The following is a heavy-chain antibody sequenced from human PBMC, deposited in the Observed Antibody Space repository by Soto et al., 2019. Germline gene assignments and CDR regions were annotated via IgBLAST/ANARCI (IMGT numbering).Heavy chain of an antibody. CDR1: GYSFTSYW. CDR2: IYPGDSDT. Sequence: PGESLKISCKGSGYSFTSYWIGWVRQMPGKGLEWMGIIYPGDSDTRYSPSFPGQVTISADKSINTAYLQLRSLQASDTALYYCARSKGGPLGCCSSSSYNTGGYWGQGTLGTVSS. CDR3: ARSKGGPLGCCSSSSYNTGGY. J-gene: IGHJ4*02. D-gene: IGHD2-2*02. V-gene: IGHV5-51*01.